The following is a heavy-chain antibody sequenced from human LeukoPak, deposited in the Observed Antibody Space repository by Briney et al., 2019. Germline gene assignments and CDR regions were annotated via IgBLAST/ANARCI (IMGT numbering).Heavy chain of an antibody. D-gene: IGHD4-17*01. CDR2: ISAYNGNT. CDR3: ARDARAFAASGDYGDRRTDDWFDP. Sequence: ASVKVSCKASGYTFTSYGISWVRQAPGQVLEWMGWISAYNGNTNYAQKLQGRVTMTTDTSTSTAYMELRSLRSDDTAVYYCARDARAFAASGDYGDRRTDDWFDPWGQGNLVTVSS. J-gene: IGHJ5*02. CDR1: GYTFTSYG. V-gene: IGHV1-18*01.